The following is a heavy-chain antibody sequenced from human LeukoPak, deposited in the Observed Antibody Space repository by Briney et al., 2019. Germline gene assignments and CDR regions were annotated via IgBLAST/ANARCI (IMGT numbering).Heavy chain of an antibody. D-gene: IGHD6-19*01. Sequence: QSGGSLRLSCAASGFTLSSYSMNWVRQAPGKGLEWVSYISGGSSTIYYADSVKGRFTVSRDNAKNSLYLLMDTLRAEDTAVYYCARVGSNQWLDHWGQGTLVTVSS. V-gene: IGHV3-48*01. CDR3: ARVGSNQWLDH. J-gene: IGHJ4*02. CDR2: ISGGSSTI. CDR1: GFTLSSYS.